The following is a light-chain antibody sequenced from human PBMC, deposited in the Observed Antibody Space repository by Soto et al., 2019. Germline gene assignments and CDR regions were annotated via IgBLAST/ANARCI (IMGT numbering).Light chain of an antibody. V-gene: IGKV1-5*03. Sequence: DIQMTQSPSTLSASVGDRVTITCRASQSISSWLAWYQQKPGKAPKLLIYKASSLESGVPSRFSGSGSWTDFTLTISSLQPDDFATYYCQQYNSYSFGQGTKLEIK. CDR2: KAS. CDR3: QQYNSYS. J-gene: IGKJ2*01. CDR1: QSISSW.